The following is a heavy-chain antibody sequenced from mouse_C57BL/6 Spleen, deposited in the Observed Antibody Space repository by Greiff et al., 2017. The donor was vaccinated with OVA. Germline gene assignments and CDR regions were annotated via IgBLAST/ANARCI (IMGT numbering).Heavy chain of an antibody. J-gene: IGHJ2*01. CDR2: IDPSDSYT. Sequence: VQLQQPGAELVMPGASVKLSCKASGYTFTSYWMHWVKQRPGQGLEWIGEIDPSDSYTNYNQKFKGKATLTVDKSSSPAYMQLSSLTSEDSAVYYCARGYYGSLFDYWGQGTTLTVSS. CDR1: GYTFTSYW. CDR3: ARGYYGSLFDY. D-gene: IGHD1-1*01. V-gene: IGHV1-69*01.